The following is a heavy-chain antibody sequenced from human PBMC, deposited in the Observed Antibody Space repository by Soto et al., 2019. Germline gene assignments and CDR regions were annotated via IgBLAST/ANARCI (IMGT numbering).Heavy chain of an antibody. CDR2: VYYSGSS. CDR3: AKLSCTSSTCYFPGWFDP. J-gene: IGHJ5*02. V-gene: IGHV4-31*03. Sequence: SETLSLTCTVSGDSISGGASFWSWIRQPPGKGLEWIANVYYSGSSYYNPSLKSRLTISVDTTKNQFSLQLKSMTAADTAVYYCAKLSCTSSTCYFPGWFDPWGHGTLVTVSS. CDR1: GDSISGGASF. D-gene: IGHD2-2*01.